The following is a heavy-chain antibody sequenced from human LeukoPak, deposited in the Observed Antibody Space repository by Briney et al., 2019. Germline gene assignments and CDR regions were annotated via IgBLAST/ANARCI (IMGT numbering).Heavy chain of an antibody. D-gene: IGHD5-18*01. CDR1: GGSIISYY. V-gene: IGHV4-59*01. CDR2: IYYSGST. Sequence: SGTLSLTCTGSGGSIISYYWSGIRQPPGKGLEWIGYIYYSGSTNYNPSLQSRVTISVDTSKNQFSLKLSSVTAADTAVYYCARVATASPYFDYWGQGTLVTVSS. CDR3: ARVATASPYFDY. J-gene: IGHJ4*02.